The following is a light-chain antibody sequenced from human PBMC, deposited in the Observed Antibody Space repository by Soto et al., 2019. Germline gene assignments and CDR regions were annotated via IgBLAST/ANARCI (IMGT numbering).Light chain of an antibody. V-gene: IGLV1-44*01. Sequence: QSVLTQPPSASGTPGQRVTISCSGSSSNIGSNTVNWYQQLPGTAPKLLIYGNNQRPSGVPDRFSGSKSGTSDSLAISGLQSEDEADYYGAAWDDSLDGLVFGGGTKLTVL. CDR3: AAWDDSLDGLV. CDR2: GNN. CDR1: SSNIGSNT. J-gene: IGLJ3*02.